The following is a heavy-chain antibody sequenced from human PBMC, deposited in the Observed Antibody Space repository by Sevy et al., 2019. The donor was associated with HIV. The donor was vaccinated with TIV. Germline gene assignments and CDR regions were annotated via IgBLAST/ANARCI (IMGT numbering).Heavy chain of an antibody. CDR1: GGSISSYY. V-gene: IGHV4-59*01. CDR3: ASEGPSYYDRSGYYRFDY. Sequence: SETLSLTCSVSGGSISSYYWSWIRQPPGKGLEWIGSFYYSGKNIYSPSLKSRVTISVDTSKNQFSLKLRSVTAADTAVYYGASEGPSYYDRSGYYRFDYWGQGTLVTVSS. D-gene: IGHD3-22*01. CDR2: FYYSGKN. J-gene: IGHJ4*02.